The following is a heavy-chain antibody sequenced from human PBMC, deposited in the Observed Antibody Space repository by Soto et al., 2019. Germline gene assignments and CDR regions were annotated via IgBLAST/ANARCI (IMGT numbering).Heavy chain of an antibody. CDR1: GYTFTNYY. D-gene: IGHD4-4*01. V-gene: IGHV1-46*03. CDR2: INPNGGST. Sequence: QVQLVQSGAEVKKPGASVRVSCKASGYTFTNYYIDWVRQAPGQGLEWMGIINPNGGSTTYVQKFQGRGTMTRDTYTSTVYMELSSLRSEDTAVYYCARAAWTTLTNRLNDVFDVWGQGTMVTVSS. J-gene: IGHJ3*01. CDR3: ARAAWTTLTNRLNDVFDV.